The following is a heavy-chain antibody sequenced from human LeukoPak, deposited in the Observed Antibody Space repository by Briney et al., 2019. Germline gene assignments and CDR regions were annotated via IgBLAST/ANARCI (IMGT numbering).Heavy chain of an antibody. CDR2: MSSSDDGR. J-gene: IGHJ4*02. CDR1: GFSLTSYA. Sequence: GGSLRLSCGTPGFSLTSYAMSWVAQAPGKGLEWVSAMSSSDDGRYYAASVRGRFTISRDTSRSTLYLQTNSLRAEDAAVYYCAKAPVTSCRGAFCYPFDYWGQGTLVSVSS. CDR3: AKAPVTSCRGAFCYPFDY. V-gene: IGHV3-23*01. D-gene: IGHD2-15*01.